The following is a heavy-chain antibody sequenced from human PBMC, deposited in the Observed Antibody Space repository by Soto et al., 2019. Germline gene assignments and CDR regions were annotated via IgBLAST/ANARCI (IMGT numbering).Heavy chain of an antibody. CDR2: IYHSGST. CDR1: GGSISSSNW. V-gene: IGHV4-4*02. Sequence: PSETLSLICAVSGGSISSSNWWSWVRQPPGKGLEWIGEIYHSGSTNYNPSLKSRVTISVDKSKNQFSLKLSSVTAADTAVYYCAREPSSSGWYTRWFDPWGQGTLVTVSS. CDR3: AREPSSSGWYTRWFDP. D-gene: IGHD6-19*01. J-gene: IGHJ5*02.